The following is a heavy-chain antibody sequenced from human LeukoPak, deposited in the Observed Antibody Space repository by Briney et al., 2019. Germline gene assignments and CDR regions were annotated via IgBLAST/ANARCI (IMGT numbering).Heavy chain of an antibody. CDR2: INHSGST. CDR3: ARRVGSSGWLRT. Sequence: SETLSLTCAVYGGSFSGYYWSWIRQPPGKGLEWIGEINHSGSTNYNPSLKSRVTISVDTSKNQFSLKLSSVTAADTAVYYCARRVGSSGWLRTWGQGTLVTVSS. J-gene: IGHJ5*02. CDR1: GGSFSGYY. D-gene: IGHD6-19*01. V-gene: IGHV4-34*01.